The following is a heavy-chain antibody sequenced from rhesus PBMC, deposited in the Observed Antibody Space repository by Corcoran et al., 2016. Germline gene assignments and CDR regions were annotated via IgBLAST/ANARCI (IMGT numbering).Heavy chain of an antibody. CDR3: ARCTGSGYYDY. Sequence: QVQLQESGPGLVKPSETLSLTCAVSGYSISSGYYWGWIRQPPGKGLEYIGYISGSSGSTTYNPSLKSRFTTSKDTSKNQFSLKLSSVTAADTAVYYCARCTGSGYYDYWGQGVLVTVSS. D-gene: IGHD2-21*01. V-gene: IGHV4-99*01. CDR2: ISGSSGST. J-gene: IGHJ4*01. CDR1: GYSISSGYY.